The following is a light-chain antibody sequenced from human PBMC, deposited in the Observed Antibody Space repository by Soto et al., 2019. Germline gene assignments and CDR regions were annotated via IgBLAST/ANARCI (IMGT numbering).Light chain of an antibody. Sequence: ILITHSPSTLSVSPGTRATLSCRASQSVSSNLAWYQQKPGQAPRLLIYGASTRATGIPARFSGSGSGTEFTLTISSLQSEDFAVYYCQQYNNWPPITFGQGTRLEIK. CDR2: GAS. CDR3: QQYNNWPPIT. J-gene: IGKJ5*01. CDR1: QSVSSN. V-gene: IGKV3-15*01.